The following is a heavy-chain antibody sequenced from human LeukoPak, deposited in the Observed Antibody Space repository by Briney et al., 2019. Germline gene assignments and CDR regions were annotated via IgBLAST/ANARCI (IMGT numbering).Heavy chain of an antibody. CDR2: INPSRGST. Sequence: ASVKVSCKASGYIFTSYYMHWVRQAPGQGLEWMGIINPSRGSTSYAQKFQGRVTMTRDTSTSTVYMELSSLRSEDTAVYNCARPTSIIPASNIYYYFYAMDVWGQGTTVTVSS. CDR3: ARPTSIIPASNIYYYFYAMDV. CDR1: GYIFTSYY. J-gene: IGHJ6*02. V-gene: IGHV1-46*01. D-gene: IGHD2-2*01.